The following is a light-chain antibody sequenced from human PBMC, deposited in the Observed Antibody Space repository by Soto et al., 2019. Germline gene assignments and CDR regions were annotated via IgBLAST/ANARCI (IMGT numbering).Light chain of an antibody. CDR2: AAS. CDR1: QGISSY. CDR3: QPYYSYPYT. J-gene: IGKJ2*01. Sequence: AIRMTQSPSSFSASTGDRVTISCRASQGISSYLAWYQQKPGKAPKLLIYAASTVQSGGPSRSSGSGSGPDFSLTISCLQYEDFETYSCQPYYSYPYTFGQGTKGDIK. V-gene: IGKV1-8*01.